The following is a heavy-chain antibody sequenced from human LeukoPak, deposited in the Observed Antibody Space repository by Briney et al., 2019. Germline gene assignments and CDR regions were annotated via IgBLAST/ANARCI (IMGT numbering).Heavy chain of an antibody. CDR3: ARNMYYDFWSGHTMDV. D-gene: IGHD3-3*01. V-gene: IGHV3-23*01. CDR1: GFSFSAYP. CDR2: ISASGDVT. Sequence: GGSLRLSCAASGFSFSAYPMGWVRQAPGKGLQWLSGISASGDVTFHADRVKGRFAISRDNSKNTLYLQMNSLRAEDTAVYYCARNMYYDFWSGHTMDVWGKGPTVTVSS. J-gene: IGHJ6*03.